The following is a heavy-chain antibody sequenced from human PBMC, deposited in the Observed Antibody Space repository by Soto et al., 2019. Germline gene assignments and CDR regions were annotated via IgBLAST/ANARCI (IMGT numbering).Heavy chain of an antibody. CDR3: ASRDGKDGVFDS. CDR1: GLTFSSYC. CDR2: INGDGSVA. Sequence: PGGSLRLSCAASGLTFSSYCMRWVRQVPGTGLVWVSRINGDGSVAHYADSVKGRFTISRDNAKNTLHMQMSSLRAEDTALYYCASRDGKDGVFDSWGQRTLVSISS. D-gene: IGHD2-15*01. J-gene: IGHJ4*02. V-gene: IGHV3-74*01.